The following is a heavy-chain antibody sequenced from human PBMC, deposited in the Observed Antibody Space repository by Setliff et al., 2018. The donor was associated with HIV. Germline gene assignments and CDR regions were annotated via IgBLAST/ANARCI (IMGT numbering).Heavy chain of an antibody. J-gene: IGHJ4*02. Sequence: GASVKVSCKASGDTFRSYGISWVRQAPGQGLEWMGGIITLLGTVNYAQKFQGRVTITADISTSTAYVELSSLRSEDTAVYYCGLATILGGPFDYWGQGTLVTVSS. V-gene: IGHV1-69*10. D-gene: IGHD5-12*01. CDR3: GLATILGGPFDY. CDR2: IITLLGTV. CDR1: GDTFRSYG.